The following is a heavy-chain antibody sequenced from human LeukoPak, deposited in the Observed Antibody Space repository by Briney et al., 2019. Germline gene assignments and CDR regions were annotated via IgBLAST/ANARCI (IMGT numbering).Heavy chain of an antibody. V-gene: IGHV4-59*01. CDR2: IYYSGST. D-gene: IGHD5-12*01. CDR3: ARDYGGYEDY. Sequence: SETLSLTCTVSGGSISSYYWSWIRQPPGKGLEWIGYIYYSGSTNYNPSLKSRVTISVDTSKYQFSLKLSSVTAADTAVYYCARDYGGYEDYWGQGTLVTVSS. J-gene: IGHJ4*02. CDR1: GGSISSYY.